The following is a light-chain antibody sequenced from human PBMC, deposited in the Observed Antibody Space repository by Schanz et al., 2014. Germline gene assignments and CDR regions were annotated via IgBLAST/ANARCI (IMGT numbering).Light chain of an antibody. CDR3: SSYAGSNNLV. CDR1: SSDIGAYNY. J-gene: IGLJ2*01. V-gene: IGLV2-14*03. CDR2: DVN. Sequence: QSVLTQPASVSGSLGQSITISCIGTSSDIGAYNYVSWYQKYPGKAPKLIIYDVNRRPSGVSERFSGSKSGNTASLTVSGLQAEDEADYYCSSYAGSNNLVFGGGTKLTVL.